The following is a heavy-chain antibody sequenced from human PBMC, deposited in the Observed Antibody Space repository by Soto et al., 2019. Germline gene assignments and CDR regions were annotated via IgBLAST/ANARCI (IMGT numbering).Heavy chain of an antibody. Sequence: ASVKVSCKASGYTFTNYYIHWVRQAPGQGLEWMGIINPSGGRTSYAQKFQGRVTMTRDTSTNTVYMELSSLRSEDTAVYYCTRADDDWWFDPWGQGTLVTVS. CDR1: GYTFTNYY. V-gene: IGHV1-46*03. D-gene: IGHD3-3*01. J-gene: IGHJ5*02. CDR3: TRADDDWWFDP. CDR2: INPSGGRT.